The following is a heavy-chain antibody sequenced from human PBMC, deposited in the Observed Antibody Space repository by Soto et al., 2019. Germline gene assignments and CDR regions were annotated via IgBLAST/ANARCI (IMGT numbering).Heavy chain of an antibody. CDR1: GFTISSYA. CDR2: ISYDGSNK. V-gene: IGHV3-30-3*01. D-gene: IGHD2-15*01. J-gene: IGHJ6*02. Sequence: QVQLVESRGGVVQPGRSLRLSCAASGFTISSYAMHWVRQAPGKGLEWVAIISYDGSNKYYADSVKGRFTISRDNSKNTLYLQMNSLRAEDTAVFYCARTGLLHGMDVWGQGTTVTVFS. CDR3: ARTGLLHGMDV.